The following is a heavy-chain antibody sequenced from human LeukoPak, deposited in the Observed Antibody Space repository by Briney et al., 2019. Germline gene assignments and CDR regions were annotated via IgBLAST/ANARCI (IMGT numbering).Heavy chain of an antibody. CDR1: GGSISSYY. CDR2: LYISERT. CDR3: ASSYSTSGGSYFDY. Sequence: SETLSLTCTVSGGSISSYYWSWIRQPAGKGLEWIGRLYISERTSYNPSLRSRVTMSVDTSQNQFSLKLNSVTAADTAVYYCASSYSTSGGSYFDYWGQGTLVTVSS. J-gene: IGHJ4*02. V-gene: IGHV4-4*07. D-gene: IGHD6-13*01.